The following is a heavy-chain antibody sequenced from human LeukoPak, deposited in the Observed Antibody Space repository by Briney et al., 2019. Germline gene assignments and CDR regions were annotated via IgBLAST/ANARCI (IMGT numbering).Heavy chain of an antibody. Sequence: GGSLRLSCAASGFTFDDYGMSWVRQAPGKGLEWVSGINWNGGSTGYTDSVKGRFTISRDNAKNSLYLQMNSLRAEDTALYYCARDLSANYGFDYWGQGTLVTVSS. CDR3: ARDLSANYGFDY. J-gene: IGHJ4*02. D-gene: IGHD4/OR15-4a*01. CDR2: INWNGGST. V-gene: IGHV3-20*04. CDR1: GFTFDDYG.